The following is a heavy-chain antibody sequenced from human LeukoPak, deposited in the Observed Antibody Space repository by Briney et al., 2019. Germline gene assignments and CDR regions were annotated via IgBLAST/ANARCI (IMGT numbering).Heavy chain of an antibody. Sequence: SVKVSCKASRGTFSSYGISWVRQAPGQGLEWMGGVIANFGRVKYGQKFQGRATVTTDESTSTAYMELSSLTSEDTGVYYCARGELGDSSGFSFFDYWGQGTLVTVSS. CDR1: RGTFSSYG. CDR3: ARGELGDSSGFSFFDY. V-gene: IGHV1-69*05. D-gene: IGHD3-22*01. CDR2: VIANFGRV. J-gene: IGHJ4*02.